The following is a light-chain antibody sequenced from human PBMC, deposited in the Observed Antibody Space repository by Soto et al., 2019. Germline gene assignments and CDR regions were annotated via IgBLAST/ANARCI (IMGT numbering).Light chain of an antibody. CDR3: QHYNNWPPWT. J-gene: IGKJ1*01. Sequence: EIVMTQSPATLSVSPEERATLSCRASHSVSSNLAWYQQKPGQAPRLLIYGASTRATGIPARFSGSGSGTEFTLTISSLQSEDFAVYYCQHYNNWPPWTFGQGTKVEIK. CDR2: GAS. CDR1: HSVSSN. V-gene: IGKV3-15*01.